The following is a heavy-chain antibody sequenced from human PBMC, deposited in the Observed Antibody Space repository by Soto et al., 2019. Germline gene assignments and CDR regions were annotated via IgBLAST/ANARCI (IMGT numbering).Heavy chain of an antibody. CDR2: VSGSGGST. J-gene: IGHJ4*02. CDR3: ARPPDYNWTAY. CDR1: GFTFSSYA. D-gene: IGHD1-20*01. V-gene: IGHV3-23*01. Sequence: EVQLLESGGGLVQPGGSLRLSCAASGFTFSSYAMSWVRQAPGKGLEWSSAVSGSGGSTYYADSVKGRFTISRDNSTDTLYLQMNTLRAEDTAVYYRARPPDYNWTAYWGPGTLVTVSS.